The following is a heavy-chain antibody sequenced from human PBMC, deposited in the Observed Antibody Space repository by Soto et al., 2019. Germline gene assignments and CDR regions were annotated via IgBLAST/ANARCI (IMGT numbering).Heavy chain of an antibody. D-gene: IGHD2-21*02. J-gene: IGHJ2*01. Sequence: ASVKVSCKTSGYTFTSYYMHWVRQAPGQGLEWMGIINPSGGSTSYAQKFQGRVTMTRDTSTSTVYMELSSLRPEDTAVYYCARGSYCGGDCSYGYFNXWGRGSLVTGSS. V-gene: IGHV1-46*01. CDR1: GYTFTSYY. CDR2: INPSGGST. CDR3: ARGSYCGGDCSYGYFNX.